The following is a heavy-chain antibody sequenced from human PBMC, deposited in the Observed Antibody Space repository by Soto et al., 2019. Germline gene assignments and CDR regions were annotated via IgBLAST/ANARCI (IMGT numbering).Heavy chain of an antibody. CDR2: IKSDGSTT. D-gene: IGHD4-17*01. J-gene: IGHJ4*02. Sequence: EVQLVESGGGLVQPGGSLRLSCAASGFTFSAYWMHWVRQAPGKGLVWVSRIKSDGSTTDYADSVKGRFTISRDNAKNTLYLQMNSLRAEDTAVYYCARSHDYGAFGSDYWGQGTLVTVSS. CDR1: GFTFSAYW. CDR3: ARSHDYGAFGSDY. V-gene: IGHV3-74*01.